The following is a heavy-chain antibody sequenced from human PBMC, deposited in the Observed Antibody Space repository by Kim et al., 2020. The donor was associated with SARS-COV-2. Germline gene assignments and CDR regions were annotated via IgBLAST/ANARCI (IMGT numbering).Heavy chain of an antibody. CDR2: IYTSGST. J-gene: IGHJ6*02. Sequence: SETLSLTCTVSGGSISSYYWSWIRQPAGKGLEWIGRIYTSGSTNYNPSLKSRVTMSVDTSKNQFSLKLSSVTAADTAVYYCAREGDYDILTGYQKYGMDVWGQGTTVTVSS. CDR1: GGSISSYY. CDR3: AREGDYDILTGYQKYGMDV. D-gene: IGHD3-9*01. V-gene: IGHV4-4*07.